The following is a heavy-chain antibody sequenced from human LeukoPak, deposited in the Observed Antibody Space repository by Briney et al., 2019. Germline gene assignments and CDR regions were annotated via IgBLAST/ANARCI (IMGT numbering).Heavy chain of an antibody. CDR3: ARAPYCSSTSCWFDP. V-gene: IGHV4-39*07. CDR1: GGSISSSSYY. D-gene: IGHD2-2*01. J-gene: IGHJ5*02. CDR2: IYYSGST. Sequence: SETLSLTCTVSGGSISSSSYYWGWIRQPPGKGLEWIGSIYYSGSTYYNPSLKSRVTISVDTSKNQFSLKLSSVTAADTAVYYCARAPYCSSTSCWFDPWGQGTLVTVSS.